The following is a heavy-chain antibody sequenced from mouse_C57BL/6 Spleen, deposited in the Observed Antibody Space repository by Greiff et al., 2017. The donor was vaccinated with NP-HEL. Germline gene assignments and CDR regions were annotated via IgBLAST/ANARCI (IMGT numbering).Heavy chain of an antibody. J-gene: IGHJ2*01. D-gene: IGHD2-1*01. CDR1: GYTFTDYY. V-gene: IGHV1-19*01. CDR2: INPYNGGT. Sequence: EVQLQQSGPVLVKPGASVKMSCKASGYTFTDYYMNWVKQSHGKSLEWIGVINPYNGGTSYNQKFKGKATLTVDKSSSTAYMELNSLTSEDSAVYYCARSRDGNCFDYWGQGTTLTVPS. CDR3: ARSRDGNCFDY.